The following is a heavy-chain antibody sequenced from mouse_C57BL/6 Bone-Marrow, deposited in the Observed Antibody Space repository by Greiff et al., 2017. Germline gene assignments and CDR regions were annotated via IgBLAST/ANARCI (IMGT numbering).Heavy chain of an antibody. J-gene: IGHJ3*01. CDR1: GYTFTSYW. Sequence: QVQLQQSGAELAKPGASVKLSCKASGYTFTSYWMHWVKQRPGQGLEWIGYINPSSGYTKYNQKFKDKATLTADKSYSTAYMQLSSLTYEDSAVYYCASGYYPPWFAYWGQGTLVTVSA. CDR3: ASGYYPPWFAY. CDR2: INPSSGYT. V-gene: IGHV1-7*01. D-gene: IGHD2-3*01.